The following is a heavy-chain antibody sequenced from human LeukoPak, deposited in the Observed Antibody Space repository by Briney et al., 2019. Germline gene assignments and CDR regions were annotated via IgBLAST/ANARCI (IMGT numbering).Heavy chain of an antibody. Sequence: GGSLRLSCAASGFTFSDYAMHGVRQAPGKGLEWVAVLSYGGTNKYYADSVKGRFTISRDNSKNTMFLQMNSLRAEDTAVYYCARDRSGYANDAFDFWGQGTMVTVSS. CDR3: ARDRSGYANDAFDF. D-gene: IGHD3-3*01. J-gene: IGHJ3*01. V-gene: IGHV3-30-3*01. CDR2: LSYGGTNK. CDR1: GFTFSDYA.